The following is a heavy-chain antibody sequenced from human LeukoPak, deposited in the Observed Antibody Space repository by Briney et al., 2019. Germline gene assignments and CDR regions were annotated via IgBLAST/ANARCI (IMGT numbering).Heavy chain of an antibody. J-gene: IGHJ4*02. CDR2: ISSSSSYI. D-gene: IGHD5-12*01. Sequence: RGSLRLSCAASGFTFSSYSMNWVRHAPGKGLEWVSSISSSSSYIYYADSVKGRFTISRDNANNSLYLQMNSLRAEDTAVYYCARGYSGYDQYFDYWGQGTLLAVSS. V-gene: IGHV3-21*01. CDR1: GFTFSSYS. CDR3: ARGYSGYDQYFDY.